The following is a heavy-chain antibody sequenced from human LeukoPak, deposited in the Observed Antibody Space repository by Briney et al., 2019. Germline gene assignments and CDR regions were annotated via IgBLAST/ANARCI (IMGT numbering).Heavy chain of an antibody. J-gene: IGHJ4*02. Sequence: KSSETLSLTCTVSGGSISSFYWSWIRQPPGKGLEWIGYMSYSGSTNYNSTLKSRVTISLDTSKNQFSLKLSSVTAADTAVYYCARRTSYSSGFDFDYWGQGTLVTVSS. D-gene: IGHD6-19*01. CDR2: MSYSGST. CDR1: GGSISSFY. V-gene: IGHV4-59*08. CDR3: ARRTSYSSGFDFDY.